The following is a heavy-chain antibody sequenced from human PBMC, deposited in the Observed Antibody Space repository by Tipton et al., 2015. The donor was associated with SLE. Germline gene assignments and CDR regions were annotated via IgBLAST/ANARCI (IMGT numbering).Heavy chain of an antibody. CDR1: GYTFTSYG. D-gene: IGHD1-26*01. Sequence: QLVQSGAAVKKPGASVKVSCKASGYTFTSYGISWVRQAPGQGLEWMGWISDYNGNTNYAQKLQGRVTMTTDTSTSTAYMELRSLRSDDTAVYYCARERETLVWMSGSSGSFDYWGQGTLVTVSS. J-gene: IGHJ4*02. CDR3: ARERETLVWMSGSSGSFDY. V-gene: IGHV1-18*01. CDR2: ISDYNGNT.